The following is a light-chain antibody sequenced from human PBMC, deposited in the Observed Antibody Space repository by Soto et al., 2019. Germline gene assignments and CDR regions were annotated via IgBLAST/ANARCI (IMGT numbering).Light chain of an antibody. Sequence: SYELTQPSSVSVSPGQTARITCSGDVLAKKYARWFQQKPGQAPVMVIYKDIERPSGIPERFSGSSSGTTVTLTISGAQVEDEADYYCYSAADNNLVIGGGTKLTVL. CDR3: YSAADNNLV. J-gene: IGLJ3*02. V-gene: IGLV3-27*01. CDR1: VLAKKY. CDR2: KDI.